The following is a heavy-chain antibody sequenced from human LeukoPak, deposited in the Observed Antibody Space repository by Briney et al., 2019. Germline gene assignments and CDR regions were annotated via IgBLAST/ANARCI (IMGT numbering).Heavy chain of an antibody. D-gene: IGHD2-21*02. CDR2: ISSSGSTI. CDR1: GFTFSDYF. J-gene: IGHJ4*02. CDR3: ARALSVGVTTWSRFDY. V-gene: IGHV3-11*01. Sequence: GGSLRLSCAASGFTFSDYFMSWIRQAPGKGLEWVSYISSSGSTIYYADSVKGRFTISRDNAKNSLYLQMNSLRAEDTAVYYCARALSVGVTTWSRFDYWGQGTLVTVSS.